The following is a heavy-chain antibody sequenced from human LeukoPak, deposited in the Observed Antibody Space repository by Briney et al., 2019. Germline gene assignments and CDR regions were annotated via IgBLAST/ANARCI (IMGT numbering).Heavy chain of an antibody. D-gene: IGHD4-17*01. CDR3: ARGASGVYTVTTSWFDP. J-gene: IGHJ5*02. Sequence: GASVKVSCKASGYRFISNYIQWVRHAPGLGPEWMGWMHPGNGNTRYAEKFQGRVTMTRDTSISTAYMELSRLRSGDTAVYYCARGASGVYTVTTSWFDPWGQGTLVTVSS. V-gene: IGHV1-2*02. CDR2: MHPGNGNT. CDR1: GYRFISNY.